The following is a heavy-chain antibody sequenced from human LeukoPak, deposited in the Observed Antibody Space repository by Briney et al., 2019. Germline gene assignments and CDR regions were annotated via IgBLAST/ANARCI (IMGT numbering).Heavy chain of an antibody. J-gene: IGHJ3*02. Sequence: GGSLRLSCAASGFTFSSNYMNWVRQAPGKGLEWVSVIYSDGSTYYADSVKGRFTISRDNSKNTLYFQMNSLRAEDTAVYYCASAAFYYSSGSYYRYAFDIWGQGTMVTVSS. D-gene: IGHD3-10*01. CDR3: ASAAFYYSSGSYYRYAFDI. CDR1: GFTFSSNY. V-gene: IGHV3-66*01. CDR2: IYSDGST.